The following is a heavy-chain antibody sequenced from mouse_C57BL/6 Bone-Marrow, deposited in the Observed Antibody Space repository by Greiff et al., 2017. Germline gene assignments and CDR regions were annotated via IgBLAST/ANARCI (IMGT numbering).Heavy chain of an antibody. CDR2: INPSSGYT. J-gene: IGHJ3*01. CDR1: GYTFTSYW. V-gene: IGHV1-7*01. CDR3: ASGYYYGNSQFAY. Sequence: QVQLKQSGAELATPGASVKLSCKASGYTFTSYWMHWVKQRPGQGLEWIGYINPSSGYTKYNQKFKDKATLTADKSSSTAYMQLSSLTDEDSAVYYCASGYYYGNSQFAYWGQGTLVTVSA. D-gene: IGHD2-1*01.